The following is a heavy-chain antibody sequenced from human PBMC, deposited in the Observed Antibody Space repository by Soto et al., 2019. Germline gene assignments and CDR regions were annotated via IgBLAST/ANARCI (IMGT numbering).Heavy chain of an antibody. Sequence: QVQLVESGGGVVQPGASLRLSCAASGFRFSGFAMHWVRQAPGKGLDWVSVTSFDASENFYVDSVKGRFSISRDDSHNTVFLQMNGLRPEDTGIYYCARELGGYVHLWDQSHYGGQGTLGNVSS. CDR1: GFRFSGFA. CDR3: ARELGGYVHLWDQSHY. CDR2: TSFDASEN. D-gene: IGHD5-12*01. J-gene: IGHJ4*02. V-gene: IGHV3-30*04.